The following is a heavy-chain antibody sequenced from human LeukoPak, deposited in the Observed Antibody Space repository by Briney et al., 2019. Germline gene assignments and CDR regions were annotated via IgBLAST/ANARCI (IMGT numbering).Heavy chain of an antibody. CDR1: GYTFTGYY. V-gene: IGHV1-2*02. CDR2: INPNSGGT. CDR3: AGGRLGLDY. D-gene: IGHD7-27*01. Sequence: GAAVKVSCKASGYTFTGYYMHWVRQAPEQGLEWMGWINPNSGGTNYAQKFQGRVTMTRDTSISIAYMELSRLRSDDTAVYYCAGGRLGLDYWGQGTLVTVSS. J-gene: IGHJ4*02.